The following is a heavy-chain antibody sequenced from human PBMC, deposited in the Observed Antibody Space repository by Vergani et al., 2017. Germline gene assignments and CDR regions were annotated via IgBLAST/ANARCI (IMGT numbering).Heavy chain of an antibody. D-gene: IGHD4-11*01. V-gene: IGHV4-34*01. J-gene: IGHJ5*02. CDR2: INHSGST. Sequence: QVQLQQWGAGLLKPSETLSLTCAVYGGSFSGYYWSWIRQPPGKGLEWIGEINHSGSTNYNPSLKSRVTISVDTSKNQFSLKLRSVTAADTAVYYCAGEYSNYVGPWGQGTLVTVSS. CDR3: AGEYSNYVGP. CDR1: GGSFSGYY.